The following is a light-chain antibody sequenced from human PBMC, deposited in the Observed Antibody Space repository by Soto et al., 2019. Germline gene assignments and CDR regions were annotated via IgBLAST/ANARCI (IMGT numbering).Light chain of an antibody. CDR2: DNS. Sequence: QAVVTQPPSVSGAPGQRVTISCTGSSSDIGAGYDVQWYQQVLGTAPKLLIHDNSNRPSGVPDRFSGSKSGTSASLAISGLQAEDEADYYCQSYDSSRHVVFGGGTKVTVL. J-gene: IGLJ2*01. V-gene: IGLV1-40*01. CDR1: SSDIGAGYD. CDR3: QSYDSSRHVV.